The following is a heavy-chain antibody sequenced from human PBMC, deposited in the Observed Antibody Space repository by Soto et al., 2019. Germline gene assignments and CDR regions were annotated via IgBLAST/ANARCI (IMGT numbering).Heavy chain of an antibody. J-gene: IGHJ6*02. CDR3: AKDGGITGTTLFRVEYYYYYGMDV. D-gene: IGHD1-7*01. Sequence: EVQLLESGGGLVQPGGSLRLSCAASGFTFSSYAMSWVRQAPGKGLEWVPAISGSGGGTYYADSVKGRFTISRDNSKNTVYLQMNSLRGEDTAVYYRAKDGGITGTTLFRVEYYYYYGMDVWGQGTTVTVSS. CDR2: ISGSGGGT. CDR1: GFTFSSYA. V-gene: IGHV3-23*01.